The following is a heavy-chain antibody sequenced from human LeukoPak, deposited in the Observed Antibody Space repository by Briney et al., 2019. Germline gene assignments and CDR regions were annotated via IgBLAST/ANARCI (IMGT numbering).Heavy chain of an antibody. CDR3: ARQRAYYYGSGSYPISDAFDI. CDR1: GYSISSGYY. Sequence: NPSETLSLTCTVSGYSISSGYYWGWIRQPPGKGLEWIGSIYHSGSTYYNPSLKSRVTISVDTSKNQFSLKLSSVTAADTAVYYCARQRAYYYGSGSYPISDAFDIWGQGTMVTVSS. D-gene: IGHD3-10*01. J-gene: IGHJ3*02. CDR2: IYHSGST. V-gene: IGHV4-38-2*02.